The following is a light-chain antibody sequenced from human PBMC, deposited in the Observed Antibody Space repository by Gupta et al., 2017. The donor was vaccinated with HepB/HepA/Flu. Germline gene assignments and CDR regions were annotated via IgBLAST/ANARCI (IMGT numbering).Light chain of an antibody. CDR2: EVN. CDR1: SSDIGTYDL. J-gene: IGLJ2*01. CDR3: SSYTGSDTFVF. V-gene: IGLV2-23*02. Sequence: QSALPQPASVSGSPGQSITISCTGTSSDIGTYDLVSWYQQYPGKAPKLMIYEVNKRPSGVSDRFSGSNSGNTASLTISGLQAEDEADYYCSSYTGSDTFVFFGGGTRLTVL.